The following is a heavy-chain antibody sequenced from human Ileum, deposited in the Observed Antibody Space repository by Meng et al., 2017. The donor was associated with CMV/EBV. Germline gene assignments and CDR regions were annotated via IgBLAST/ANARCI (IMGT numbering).Heavy chain of an antibody. CDR3: ARAAARGVPVDL. CDR1: GGSLTSYY. D-gene: IGHD3-10*01. J-gene: IGHJ5*02. CDR2: IHPTGTT. V-gene: IGHV4-4*07. Sequence: LLTDACPRRLQPSDTLSLTCTVTGGSLTSYYWTWIRQPAGKGLEWIGRIHPTGTTDDNPSLRSRVSMSLDKSKNQFSLKLTSVTAADTAVYYCARAAARGVPVDLWGQGTLVTVSS.